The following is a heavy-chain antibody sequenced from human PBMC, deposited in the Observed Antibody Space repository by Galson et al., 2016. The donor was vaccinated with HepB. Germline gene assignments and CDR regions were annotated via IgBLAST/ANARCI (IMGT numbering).Heavy chain of an antibody. Sequence: SLRLSCAASGFTFSGYGMHWVRQAPGKGLEWVSVIYSGGSTYYADSVKGRFTISRDNSKNTLYLQMNSLRAEDTAVYYCARGGRDTAMDYYYYGMDVWGQGTTVTVSS. V-gene: IGHV3-66*01. D-gene: IGHD5-18*01. CDR3: ARGGRDTAMDYYYYGMDV. CDR1: GFTFSGYG. J-gene: IGHJ6*02. CDR2: IYSGGST.